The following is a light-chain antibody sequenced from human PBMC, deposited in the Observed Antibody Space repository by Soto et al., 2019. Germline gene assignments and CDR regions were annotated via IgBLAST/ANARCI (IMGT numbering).Light chain of an antibody. CDR2: GAS. CDR3: QDFGSLPYT. J-gene: IGKJ2*01. V-gene: IGKV3-20*01. CDR1: QSVNSGH. Sequence: ELVLTQSPGTLSLSPGERATLSCRASQSVNSGHLGWYHQKPGQAPRLLIYGASTRATGVPDRFSGSGSGIDFTLTISRLEPEDFAVYYCQDFGSLPYTFGQGTKLEIK.